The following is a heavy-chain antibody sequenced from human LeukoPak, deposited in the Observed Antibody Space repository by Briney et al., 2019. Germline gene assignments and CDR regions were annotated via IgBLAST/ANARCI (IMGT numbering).Heavy chain of an antibody. CDR1: GFPFSSYS. Sequence: PGGSLRLSCAASGFPFSSYSMNWVRQAPGEGLEWVSYISRSRTTSYADSVKGRFTISRDNAKNSLYLQMNSLRAEDTAVYYCARDLEGSGSFYRPSYDYWGQGTLVTVSS. CDR2: ISRSRTT. D-gene: IGHD3-10*01. V-gene: IGHV3-48*01. J-gene: IGHJ4*02. CDR3: ARDLEGSGSFYRPSYDY.